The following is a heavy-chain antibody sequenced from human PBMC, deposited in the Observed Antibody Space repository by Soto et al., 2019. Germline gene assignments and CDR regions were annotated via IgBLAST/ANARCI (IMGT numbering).Heavy chain of an antibody. V-gene: IGHV3-73*01. Sequence: EVQLVESGGGLVQPGGSLKLSCAASGFTFSGYAMHWVRQASGKGLEWVGRIRSKGNSYATSYAASVKGRFTISRDDSKNTEYLQMNSLKTEDTAVYFCTSYDYGDYIIDYWGQGTLVSVSS. J-gene: IGHJ4*02. CDR1: GFTFSGYA. CDR2: IRSKGNSYAT. CDR3: TSYDYGDYIIDY. D-gene: IGHD4-17*01.